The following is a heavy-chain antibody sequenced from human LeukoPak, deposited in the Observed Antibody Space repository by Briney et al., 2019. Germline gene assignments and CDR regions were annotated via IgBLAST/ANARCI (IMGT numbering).Heavy chain of an antibody. CDR2: TSGSGGST. J-gene: IGHJ5*02. D-gene: IGHD3-3*01. CDR3: AKGGKITIFGVVTKNWFDP. CDR1: GFTFSSYA. Sequence: GGSLRLSCAASGFTFSSYAMSWVRQAPGKGLEWVSATSGSGGSTYYADSVKGRFTISRDNSKNTLYLQMNSLRAEDTAVYYCAKGGKITIFGVVTKNWFDPWGQGTLVTVSS. V-gene: IGHV3-23*01.